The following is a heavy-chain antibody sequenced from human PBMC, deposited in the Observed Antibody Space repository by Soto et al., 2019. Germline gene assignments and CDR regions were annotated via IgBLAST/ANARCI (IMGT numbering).Heavy chain of an antibody. CDR1: GFTFSSYA. CDR3: ARDPNDDSSSWYWVRYYYYGMDV. J-gene: IGHJ6*02. V-gene: IGHV3-30-3*01. CDR2: ISYDGSNK. D-gene: IGHD6-13*01. Sequence: GGSLRLSCAASGFTFSSYAMHWVRQAPGKGLEWVAVISYDGSNKYYADSVKGRFTISRDNSKNTLYLQMNSLRAEDTAVYYCARDPNDDSSSWYWVRYYYYGMDVWGQGTTVTVSS.